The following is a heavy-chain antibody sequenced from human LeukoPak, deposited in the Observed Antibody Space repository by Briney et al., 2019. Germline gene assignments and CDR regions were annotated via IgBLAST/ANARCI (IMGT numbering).Heavy chain of an antibody. V-gene: IGHV4-39*07. CDR2: IYYSGST. D-gene: IGHD3-10*01. CDR3: ARDRGSGSYRGAPDAFDI. J-gene: IGHJ3*02. Sequence: PSETLSLTCTVSGGSISSSSYYWGWIRQPPGKGLEWIGSIYYSGSTYYNPSLKSRVTISVDTSKNQFSLKLSSVTAADTAVYYCARDRGSGSYRGAPDAFDIWGQGTMVTVSS. CDR1: GGSISSSSYY.